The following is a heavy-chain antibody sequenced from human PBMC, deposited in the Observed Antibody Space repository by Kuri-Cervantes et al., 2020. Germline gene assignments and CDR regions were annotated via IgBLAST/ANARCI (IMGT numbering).Heavy chain of an antibody. CDR3: ARDRSSGWYGAFDI. J-gene: IGHJ3*02. D-gene: IGHD6-19*01. V-gene: IGHV1-2*02. CDR1: GYTFTGYY. Sequence: ASVKVSCKAFGYTFTGYYMHWVRQAPGQGLEWMGWINPNSGGTNYAQKFQGRVTMTTDTSTSTAYMELRSLRSDDTAVYYCARDRSSGWYGAFDIWGQGTMVTVSS. CDR2: INPNSGGT.